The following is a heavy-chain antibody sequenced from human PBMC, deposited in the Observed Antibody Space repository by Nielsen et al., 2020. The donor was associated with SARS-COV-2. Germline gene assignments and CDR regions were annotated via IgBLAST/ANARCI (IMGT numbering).Heavy chain of an antibody. CDR2: IYYSGST. CDR1: GGSISSSSYY. CDR3: ARGNKFDYGGGYYGMDV. J-gene: IGHJ6*02. D-gene: IGHD4-17*01. Sequence: GSLRLSCTVSGGSISSSSYYWGWIRQPPGKGLEWIGSIYYSGSTYYNPSLKSRVTISVDTSKNQFSLKLSSVTAADTAVYYCARGNKFDYGGGYYGMDVWGQGTTVTVSS. V-gene: IGHV4-39*01.